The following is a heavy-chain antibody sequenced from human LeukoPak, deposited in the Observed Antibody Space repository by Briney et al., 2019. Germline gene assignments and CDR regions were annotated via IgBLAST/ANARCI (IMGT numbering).Heavy chain of an antibody. CDR3: ARNILFAFDI. V-gene: IGHV3-33*01. Sequence: GGSLRLSCAASGFTFSGSGMHWVRQAPGKGPEWVAVIWYDGSQRYYAESVKGRFTISRDNSKNTLDLQMSSLRVEDTAVYYCARNILFAFDIWGQGTMVTVSS. D-gene: IGHD2/OR15-2a*01. CDR2: IWYDGSQR. J-gene: IGHJ3*02. CDR1: GFTFSGSG.